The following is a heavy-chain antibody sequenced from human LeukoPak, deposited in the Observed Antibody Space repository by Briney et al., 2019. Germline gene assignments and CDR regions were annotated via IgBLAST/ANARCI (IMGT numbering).Heavy chain of an antibody. J-gene: IGHJ5*02. CDR3: ARVSSSSWSDWFDP. CDR1: GGSLSGYY. V-gene: IGHV4-34*01. CDR2: INHSGST. Sequence: SETLSLTCAVYGGSLSGYYWSWIRQPPGKGLEWIGEINHSGSTNYNPSLKSRVTISVDTSKNQFSLKLSSVTAADTAVYYCARVSSSSWSDWFDPWGQGTLVTVSS. D-gene: IGHD6-13*01.